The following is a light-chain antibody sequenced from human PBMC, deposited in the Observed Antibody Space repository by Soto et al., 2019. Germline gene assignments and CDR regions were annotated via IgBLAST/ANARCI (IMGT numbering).Light chain of an antibody. CDR2: AAS. V-gene: IGKV1-17*01. Sequence: DIQMTQSPSSLSASVGDRVTITCRASQGIGNNLGWYQQKVGRAPKRLIYAASSLESGVPLRFSGSGSGTEFTLTISSLQPEDFATYYCLQHHSYPYTFGQGTKLEIK. CDR1: QGIGNN. J-gene: IGKJ2*01. CDR3: LQHHSYPYT.